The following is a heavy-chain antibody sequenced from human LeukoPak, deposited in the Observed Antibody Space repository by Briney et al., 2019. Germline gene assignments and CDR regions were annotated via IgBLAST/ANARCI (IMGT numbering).Heavy chain of an antibody. CDR3: AKSGGFDY. CDR2: ITSSSSTM. Sequence: GGSLRLSCAASGFTFSNYPMNWVRQAPGKGLEWVSFITSSSSTMYYADSVKGRFTISGDNAKNSLYLQMNSLRAEDTAVYYCAKSGGFDYWGQGTLVTVSS. V-gene: IGHV3-48*04. CDR1: GFTFSNYP. J-gene: IGHJ4*02.